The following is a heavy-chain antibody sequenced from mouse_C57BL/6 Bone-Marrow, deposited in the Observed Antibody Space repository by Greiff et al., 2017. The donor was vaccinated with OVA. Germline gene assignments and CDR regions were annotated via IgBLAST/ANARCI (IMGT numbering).Heavy chain of an antibody. J-gene: IGHJ1*03. CDR1: GYTFTSYW. CDR3: ALYDYDWYFDV. CDR2: IDPSDSET. V-gene: IGHV1-52*01. Sequence: VQLQQPGAELVRPGSSVKLSCKASGYTFTSYWMHWVKQRPIQGLEWIGNIDPSDSETHYNQKFKDKATLTVDKSSSTAYMQLSSLTSEDSAVYYCALYDYDWYFDVWGTGTTVTVSS. D-gene: IGHD2-4*01.